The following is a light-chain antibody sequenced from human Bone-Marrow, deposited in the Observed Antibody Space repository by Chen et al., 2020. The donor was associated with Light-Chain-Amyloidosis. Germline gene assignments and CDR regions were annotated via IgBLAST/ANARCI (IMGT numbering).Light chain of an antibody. J-gene: IGLJ3*02. V-gene: IGLV6-57*01. CDR1: SGSIATNY. Sequence: NFMLTQPHSVSESPGKTVIISCTRSSGSIATNYVQWYQQRPGSSPTTVIYEDDQRPSGVPNRFSGSIDRSSNSASLTISGLKTEDEADYYCQAYQGSSQGVFGGGTKLTVL. CDR3: QAYQGSSQGV. CDR2: EDD.